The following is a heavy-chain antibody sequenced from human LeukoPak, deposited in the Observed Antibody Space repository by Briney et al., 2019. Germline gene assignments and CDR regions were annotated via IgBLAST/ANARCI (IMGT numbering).Heavy chain of an antibody. CDR3: ARGGDEYSSSPQEY. J-gene: IGHJ4*02. Sequence: TGGSLRLSCAASGFTLSSYWMHGVRQVPGKGLVWVSRIDSEQTTINYADSVKGRFTISRDNAKNTVYLQMNILTAGDTGVYYCARGGDEYSSSPQEYWGLGTLVTVSS. CDR2: IDSEQTTI. CDR1: GFTLSSYW. D-gene: IGHD6-6*01. V-gene: IGHV3-74*01.